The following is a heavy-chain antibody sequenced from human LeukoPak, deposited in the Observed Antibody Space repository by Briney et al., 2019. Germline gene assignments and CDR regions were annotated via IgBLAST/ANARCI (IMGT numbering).Heavy chain of an antibody. CDR2: IYHSGST. Sequence: PSETLSLTCTVSGGSITTYYWSWIRQSPGKGLEWIGYIYHSGSTNYNPSLKSRVTTSVDTSNNQFSLRLSSVTAADTGVYYCARAVPFDYWGQGTLVTVSS. CDR1: GGSITTYY. CDR3: ARAVPFDY. V-gene: IGHV4-59*01. J-gene: IGHJ4*02. D-gene: IGHD3-10*01.